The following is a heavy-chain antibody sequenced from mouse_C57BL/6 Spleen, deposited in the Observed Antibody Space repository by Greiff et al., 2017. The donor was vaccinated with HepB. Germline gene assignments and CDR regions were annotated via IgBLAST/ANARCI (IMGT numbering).Heavy chain of an antibody. CDR2: ISSGSSTI. CDR1: GFTFSDYG. Sequence: VQLKESGGGLVKPGGSLKLSCAASGFTFSDYGMHWVRQAPEKGLEWVAYISSGSSTIYYADTVKGRFTISRDNAKNTQFLQMTSLRSEDTAMYYCARRDYYGSSYDFAYWGQGTLVTVSA. CDR3: ARRDYYGSSYDFAY. D-gene: IGHD1-1*01. V-gene: IGHV5-17*01. J-gene: IGHJ3*01.